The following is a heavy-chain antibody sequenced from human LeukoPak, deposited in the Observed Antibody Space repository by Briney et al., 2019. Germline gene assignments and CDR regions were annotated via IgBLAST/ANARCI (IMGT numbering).Heavy chain of an antibody. D-gene: IGHD2-2*01. V-gene: IGHV1-69*05. Sequence: SVKVSCKASGGTFSINAITWVRQAPGQGLEWMGGIIPMSETPKYTQKFQGRVTITTDESTNTAYMELSSVRSEDTAVYYCARDKNSGECVSNSCYGVWPLDIWGQVTMVTVSS. CDR2: IIPMSETP. J-gene: IGHJ3*02. CDR3: ARDKNSGECVSNSCYGVWPLDI. CDR1: GGTFSINA.